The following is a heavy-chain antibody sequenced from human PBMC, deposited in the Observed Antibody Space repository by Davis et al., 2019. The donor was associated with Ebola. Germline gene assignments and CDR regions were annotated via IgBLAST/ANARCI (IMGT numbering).Heavy chain of an antibody. CDR2: ISGGSDNI. D-gene: IGHD5-12*01. V-gene: IGHV3-23*01. Sequence: PGGSLRLSCAASGFTFTDYAMSWVRQAPGKGLAWVSRISGGSDNIYYADSVKGRFTISRDNSKSTLYLQMNSLRPEDTAVYYCATCAYSGYHRSTAFDYWGQGTLVPVSS. CDR1: GFTFTDYA. CDR3: ATCAYSGYHRSTAFDY. J-gene: IGHJ4*02.